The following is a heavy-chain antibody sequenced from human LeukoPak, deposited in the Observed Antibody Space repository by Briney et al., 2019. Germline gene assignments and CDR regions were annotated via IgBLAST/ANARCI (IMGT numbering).Heavy chain of an antibody. Sequence: ASVKVSCKASGYTFTRYYMHWVRQAPGQGLEWMGIINPSGGSTSYAQKFQGRVTMTRDTSTSTVYMELSSLRSEDTAVYYCASGELWWKPQFWGQGTLVTVSS. V-gene: IGHV1-46*01. CDR2: INPSGGST. CDR1: GYTFTRYY. D-gene: IGHD5-18*01. J-gene: IGHJ4*02. CDR3: ASGELWWKPQF.